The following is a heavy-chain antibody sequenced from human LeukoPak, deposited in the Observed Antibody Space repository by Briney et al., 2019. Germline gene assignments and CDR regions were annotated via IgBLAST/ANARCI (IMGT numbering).Heavy chain of an antibody. CDR2: INHSGSA. J-gene: IGHJ4*02. D-gene: IGHD4-11*01. Sequence: SDTLSLTCAVYGGSFRGYYWRWIRQHPRTGLKCRGEINHSGSANYNPSLKSRVTISVDKSKNLFSLKLSTVTAADTAVYYCARRTTVTIPFGYWGQGTLVTVSS. CDR1: GGSFRGYY. V-gene: IGHV4-34*01. CDR3: ARRTTVTIPFGY.